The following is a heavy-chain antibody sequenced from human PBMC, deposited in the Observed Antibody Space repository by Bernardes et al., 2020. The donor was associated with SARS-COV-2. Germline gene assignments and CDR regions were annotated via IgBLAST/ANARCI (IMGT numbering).Heavy chain of an antibody. CDR3: ARRLWFGESNFDY. CDR1: GYGFTNYW. J-gene: IGHJ4*02. D-gene: IGHD3-10*01. V-gene: IGHV5-51*01. Sequence: GESLKISCKGSGYGFTNYWIGWVRQMPGKGLEWMGIMYPGDSATRYSPSFQGQVTMSADGSISTAYLQWSSLKASDTAIYYCARRLWFGESNFDYWGQGTLVTVSS. CDR2: MYPGDSAT.